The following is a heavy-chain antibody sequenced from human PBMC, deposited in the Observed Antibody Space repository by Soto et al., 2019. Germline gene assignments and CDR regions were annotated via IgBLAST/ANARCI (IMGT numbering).Heavy chain of an antibody. CDR3: AREDGYMSYFDY. D-gene: IGHD5-12*01. J-gene: IGHJ4*02. V-gene: IGHV6-1*01. Sequence: SQTLSLTCAISGDSVSSNSAAWNWIRQSPSRGLEWLGRTYYRSKWYNDYAVSVKSRITINPDTSKNQFSLQLSSVTAADTAVYYCAREDGYMSYFDYWGQGTLVTVSS. CDR2: TYYRSKWYN. CDR1: GDSVSSNSAA.